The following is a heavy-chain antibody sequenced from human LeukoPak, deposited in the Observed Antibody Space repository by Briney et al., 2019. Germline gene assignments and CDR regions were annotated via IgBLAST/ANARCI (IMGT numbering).Heavy chain of an antibody. D-gene: IGHD3-22*01. CDR1: GFTFSSYE. CDR2: ISSSGSTI. Sequence: GGSLRLSCAASGFTFSSYEMNWVRQAPGKGLEWVSYISSSGSTIYYADSVKGRFTISRDNAKNSLYLQMNSLRAEDTAVYYCASYYDSSGYEPFDYWGQGTLVTVSS. V-gene: IGHV3-48*03. CDR3: ASYYDSSGYEPFDY. J-gene: IGHJ4*02.